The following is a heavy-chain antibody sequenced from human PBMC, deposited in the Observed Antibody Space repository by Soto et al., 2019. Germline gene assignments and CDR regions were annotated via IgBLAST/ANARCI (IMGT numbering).Heavy chain of an antibody. V-gene: IGHV1-69*02. Sequence: QVQLVQSGAEVKEPGSSVKVSCKVSGGTFSNQTINWVRQVPGQGLEWMGSVIPIRGEGKYAQSFLGRVTITADRPTSKAYMEQSSLRSEDTAVYYCARPAVNDLDADSSAFDIWGQGTMVTVSS. CDR2: VIPIRGEG. CDR1: GGTFSNQT. D-gene: IGHD1-1*01. CDR3: ARPAVNDLDADSSAFDI. J-gene: IGHJ3*02.